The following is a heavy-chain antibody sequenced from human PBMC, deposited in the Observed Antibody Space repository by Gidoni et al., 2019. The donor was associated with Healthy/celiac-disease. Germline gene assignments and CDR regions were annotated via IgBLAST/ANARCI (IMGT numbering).Heavy chain of an antibody. V-gene: IGHV3-30*18. J-gene: IGHJ4*02. D-gene: IGHD6-13*01. CDR2: ISYDGSNK. Sequence: VQLVESGGGVVQPGRSLSLSCAASGFTFSSYGMHWVRQAPGKGLEWVAVISYDGSNKYYADSVKGRFTISRDNSKNTLYLQMNSLRAEDTAVYYCANRAAAGTGDYWGQGTLVTVSS. CDR1: GFTFSSYG. CDR3: ANRAAAGTGDY.